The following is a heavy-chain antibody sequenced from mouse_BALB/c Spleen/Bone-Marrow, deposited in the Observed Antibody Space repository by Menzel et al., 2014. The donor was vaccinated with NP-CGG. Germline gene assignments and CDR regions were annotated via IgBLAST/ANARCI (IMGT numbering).Heavy chain of an antibody. CDR1: GFTFSNYA. V-gene: IGHV5-6-5*01. J-gene: IGHJ3*01. CDR2: ISTGGST. CDR3: ARNYYGSFAY. Sequence: EVKLVESGGDLVKPGASLKLSCAAPGFTFSNYALSWVRQTPEKRLEWVASISTGGSTYYLDSVKGRFTISRDSARNILYLQMSSLRSEDTAMYYCARNYYGSFAYWGQGTLVTVSA. D-gene: IGHD1-1*01.